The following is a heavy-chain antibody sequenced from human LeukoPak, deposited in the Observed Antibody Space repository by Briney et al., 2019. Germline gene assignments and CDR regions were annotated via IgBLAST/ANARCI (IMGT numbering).Heavy chain of an antibody. CDR2: IYSIGFGGNT. V-gene: IGHV3-23*05. CDR1: GFTFSSYS. CDR3: AGEMGGAQHYFDY. Sequence: GGSPRLSCAASGFTFSSYSMNWVRQAPGKGLEWVATIYSIGFGGNTYYGDSVKGRFTISRDNSKNTVYLQMNTLRAEDTAVYYCAGEMGGAQHYFDYWGQGTLVTVSS. J-gene: IGHJ4*02. D-gene: IGHD1-26*01.